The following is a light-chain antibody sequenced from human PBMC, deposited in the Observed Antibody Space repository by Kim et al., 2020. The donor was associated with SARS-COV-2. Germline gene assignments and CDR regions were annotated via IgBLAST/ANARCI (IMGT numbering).Light chain of an antibody. V-gene: IGLV3-21*04. Sequence: SYELTQPPSVSVAPGKTARITCGGDNIESTSVHWYQQKPGQAPVLVIYYDYDRPSGIPERFSGSTSGNTATLTISRVEAGDEADYFCQVWDSNSDHQVFGGGTQLTVL. CDR2: YDY. J-gene: IGLJ3*02. CDR1: NIESTS. CDR3: QVWDSNSDHQV.